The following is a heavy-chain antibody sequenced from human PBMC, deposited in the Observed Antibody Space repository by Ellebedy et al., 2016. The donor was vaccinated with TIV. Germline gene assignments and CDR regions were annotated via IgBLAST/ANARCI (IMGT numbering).Heavy chain of an antibody. CDR3: ARDSKKGWAFDI. CDR1: GGSINTHY. Sequence: GSLRLSCTVSGGSINTHYWSWIWQPPGKGLQYIGYVHYTGSTNYNPSLKSRVTLSVDSFKNQFSLKLHSVTAADTAVYYCARDSKKGWAFDIWGQGTMVTVSS. J-gene: IGHJ3*02. V-gene: IGHV4-59*11. D-gene: IGHD6-19*01. CDR2: VHYTGST.